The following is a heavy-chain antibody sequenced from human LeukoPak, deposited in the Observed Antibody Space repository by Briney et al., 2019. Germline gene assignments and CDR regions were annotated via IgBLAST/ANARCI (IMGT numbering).Heavy chain of an antibody. J-gene: IGHJ3*02. Sequence: PSETLSLTCTVSGVSISSYYWSWIRQPPGKGLEWIGYIYYSGTTNYNPSLKSRVTISVDTSKNQFSLKLSSVTAADTAVYYCARADDFWSGYKGSDAFDIWGHGTTVTVSS. V-gene: IGHV4-59*01. CDR3: ARADDFWSGYKGSDAFDI. D-gene: IGHD3-3*01. CDR2: IYYSGTT. CDR1: GVSISSYY.